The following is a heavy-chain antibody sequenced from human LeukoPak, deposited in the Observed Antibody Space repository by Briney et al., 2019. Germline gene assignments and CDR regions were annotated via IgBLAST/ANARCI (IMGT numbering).Heavy chain of an antibody. CDR1: GGSVSYDY. D-gene: IGHD2-21*02. V-gene: IGHV4-59*08. CDR3: ATLRGASTAVFDS. J-gene: IGHJ4*02. Sequence: SETLSLTCTVSGGSVSYDYWTWIRQSPGKRLEWIGYIHYSGATNYSPSLNSRVTISVDTSKNQFSLKLSSVTAADTALYYCATLRGASTAVFDSWGQGTLVTVSS. CDR2: IHYSGAT.